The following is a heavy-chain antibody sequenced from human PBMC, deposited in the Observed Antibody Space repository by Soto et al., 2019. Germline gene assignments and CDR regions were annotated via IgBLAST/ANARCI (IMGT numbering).Heavy chain of an antibody. CDR3: ARPYCGTNSCHGWFAP. J-gene: IGHJ5*02. CDR2: VYFSGST. Sequence: SETLSLTCTVSGASIKNGSYYWAWIRQPPGKGLEWIGSVYFSGSTYYNPSLRSRVTMSIDTSKTQFSLRLSSVTAADTALYYCARPYCGTNSCHGWFAPWGQGTLVTVSS. V-gene: IGHV4-39*01. D-gene: IGHD2-2*01. CDR1: GASIKNGSYY.